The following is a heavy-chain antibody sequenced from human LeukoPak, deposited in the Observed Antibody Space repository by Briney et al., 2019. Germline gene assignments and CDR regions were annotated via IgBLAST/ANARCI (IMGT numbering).Heavy chain of an antibody. D-gene: IGHD3-22*01. CDR3: AGLVGRYSSGLYYYYFDY. Sequence: SGTLSLTCTVSGDSINSLDLWSWVRQPPGKGLEWIGEMYLSGTTHSNPSVKSRVTISIDKSRNQFFLNLSSVTAADTAVYYCAGLVGRYSSGLYYYYFDYWGQGTLVTVSS. CDR2: MYLSGTT. CDR1: GDSINSLDL. J-gene: IGHJ4*02. V-gene: IGHV4-4*02.